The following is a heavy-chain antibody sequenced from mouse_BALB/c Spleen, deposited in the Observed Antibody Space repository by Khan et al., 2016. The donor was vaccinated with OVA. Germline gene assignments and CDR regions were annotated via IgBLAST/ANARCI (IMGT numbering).Heavy chain of an antibody. D-gene: IGHD2-14*01. J-gene: IGHJ3*01. V-gene: IGHV1-4*01. CDR3: LRDGAYHRNDGWFAY. CDR1: GYTFTSYT. CDR2: INPSNGYT. Sequence: QVQLKQSGAELARPGASVKMSCKASGYTFTSYTIHWIKKRPGKGLEWIGYINPSNGYTNYNQKFKDKAIFTTDKSSTTAYLQLSSLTSDDSAVYNYLRDGAYHRNDGWFAYWGQGTLVTVSA.